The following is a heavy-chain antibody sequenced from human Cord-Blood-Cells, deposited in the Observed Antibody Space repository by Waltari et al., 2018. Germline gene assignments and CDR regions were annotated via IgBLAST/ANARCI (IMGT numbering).Heavy chain of an antibody. D-gene: IGHD3-3*01. V-gene: IGHV3-48*03. CDR3: ASITIFGVVTNWFDP. Sequence: VRLMEIGGGLVQHGGSLGIYCAVSGLTFCCYELYRIRKAPGKGLEWVSYISSSGSTIYYADSVKGRFTYSSDNAKSSLYLQTNSLRAEDTTVYYCASITIFGVVTNWFDPWVQGTLVTVSS. CDR2: ISSSGSTI. CDR1: GLTFCCYE. J-gene: IGHJ5*02.